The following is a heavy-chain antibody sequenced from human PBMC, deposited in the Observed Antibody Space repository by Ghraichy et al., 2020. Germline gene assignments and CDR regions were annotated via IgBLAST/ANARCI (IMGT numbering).Heavy chain of an antibody. J-gene: IGHJ4*02. CDR3: ASRYGDYVDY. CDR1: GGSISSGGYS. CDR2: IYHSGST. V-gene: IGHV4-30-2*01. Sequence: SQTLSLTCAVSGGSISSGGYSWSWIRQPPGKGLEWIGYIYHSGSTYYNPSLKSRVTISVDRSKNQFSLKLSSVTAADTAVYYCASRYGDYVDYWGQGTLVTVSS. D-gene: IGHD4-17*01.